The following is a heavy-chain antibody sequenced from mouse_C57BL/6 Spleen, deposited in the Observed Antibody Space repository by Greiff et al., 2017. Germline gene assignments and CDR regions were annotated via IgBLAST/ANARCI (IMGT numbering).Heavy chain of an antibody. J-gene: IGHJ2*01. V-gene: IGHV1-72*01. CDR1: CYTFTSSW. CDR3: AREVPYYYGSSYYFDY. CDR2: IDPNSGGT. D-gene: IGHD1-1*01. Sequence: VQLQQPGAELVKPGASVKLSCKASCYTFTSSWMHWVKQRPGRGLEWIGRIDPNSGGTKYNEKFKSKATLTVDKPSSTAYMQLSSLTSEDSAVYYCAREVPYYYGSSYYFDYWGQGTTLTVSS.